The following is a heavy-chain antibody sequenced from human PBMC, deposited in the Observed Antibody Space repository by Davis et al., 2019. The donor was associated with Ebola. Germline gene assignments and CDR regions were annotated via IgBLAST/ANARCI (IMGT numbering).Heavy chain of an antibody. CDR2: INPGGGDT. Sequence: ASVKVFCKASGYTFTNYYMHWVRQAPGLGLEWMGIINPGGGDTSYAQKFQGRVTMTRDSSASTVYMELSSLRSEDTAVYYCARAIYYYDSSGYSDYWGQGTLVTVSS. V-gene: IGHV1-46*01. CDR1: GYTFTNYY. CDR3: ARAIYYYDSSGYSDY. J-gene: IGHJ4*02. D-gene: IGHD3-22*01.